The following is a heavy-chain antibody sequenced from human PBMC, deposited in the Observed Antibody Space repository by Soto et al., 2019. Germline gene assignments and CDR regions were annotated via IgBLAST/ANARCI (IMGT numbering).Heavy chain of an antibody. V-gene: IGHV1-2*02. J-gene: IGHJ6*02. D-gene: IGHD1-26*01. Sequence: GASVKVSCKASGYTFTGYYVHWVRQAPGQGLEWMGWINPNSGDTYLAQRFQGRVTMNRDTSIGTAYMELRGLTSDDTAEYYCAKGGAIVAAGTRVYLYNAIDVWGQGTRVTASS. CDR3: AKGGAIVAAGTRVYLYNAIDV. CDR1: GYTFTGYY. CDR2: INPNSGDT.